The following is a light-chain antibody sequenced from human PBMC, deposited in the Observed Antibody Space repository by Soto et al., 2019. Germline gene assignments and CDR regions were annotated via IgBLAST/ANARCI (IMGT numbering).Light chain of an antibody. V-gene: IGKV1-17*01. CDR2: AAS. J-gene: IGKJ1*01. Sequence: DMHMSQSPSSLTAALGDRVTTPSRTSQGIRNDLGWYQQKPGKAPKRLIYAASSLQSGVPSRFSGSGSGTEFTLTISSLQPEDFATYYCLQHNSYPLTFGQGTKVDI. CDR1: QGIRND. CDR3: LQHNSYPLT.